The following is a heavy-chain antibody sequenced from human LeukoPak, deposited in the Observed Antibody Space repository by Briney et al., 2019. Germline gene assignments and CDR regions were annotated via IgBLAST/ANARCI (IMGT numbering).Heavy chain of an antibody. J-gene: IGHJ4*02. Sequence: PSETLSLTCTVSGGSISSYYWSWIRQPPGKGLEWIGEINHSGSTNYNPSLKSRVTISVDTSKNQFSLKLSSVTAADTAVYYCARKGTGSNYRHFDYWGQGTLVTVSS. CDR1: GGSISSYY. V-gene: IGHV4-34*01. CDR2: INHSGST. CDR3: ARKGTGSNYRHFDY. D-gene: IGHD4-11*01.